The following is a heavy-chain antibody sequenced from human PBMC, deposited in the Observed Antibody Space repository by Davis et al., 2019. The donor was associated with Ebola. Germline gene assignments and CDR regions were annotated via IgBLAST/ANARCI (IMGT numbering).Heavy chain of an antibody. CDR3: ARGGWASGMDV. Sequence: SVKVSCKASGGNFRSHGISWVRQAPGQGLEWIGRVVPMLGIADSAEKFQGRVTITADESTNTAYVEMNNLRSEDTAVYYCARGGWASGMDVWGQGTTVTVSS. V-gene: IGHV1-69*04. D-gene: IGHD6-19*01. J-gene: IGHJ6*02. CDR1: GGNFRSHG. CDR2: VVPMLGIA.